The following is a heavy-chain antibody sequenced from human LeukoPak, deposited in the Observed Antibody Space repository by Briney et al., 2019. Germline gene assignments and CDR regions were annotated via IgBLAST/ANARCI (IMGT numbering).Heavy chain of an antibody. CDR1: GGSISSYH. D-gene: IGHD1-1*01. CDR3: ARVGGTNYYYYGMDV. CDR2: IYDSGST. J-gene: IGHJ6*02. V-gene: IGHV4-59*01. Sequence: PSETLSLTCTVSGGSISSYHWSWIRQPPGKGLEWIGYIYDSGSTNYNPSLKSRVTISVDTSKNQFSLKLSSVTAADTAVYCCARVGGTNYYYYGMDVWGQGTTVTVSS.